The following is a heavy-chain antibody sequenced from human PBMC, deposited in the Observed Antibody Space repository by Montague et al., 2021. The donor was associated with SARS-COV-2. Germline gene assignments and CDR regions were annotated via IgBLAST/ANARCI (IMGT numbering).Heavy chain of an antibody. V-gene: IGHV6-1*01. CDR2: TYYRSMWKS. Sequence: CAISGDSVSSNSATWNWIRQSPSRGLELLGRTYYRSMWKSDYARSVKGRIAINPDTSKNQFSLQLSSVTPEDTALYYCVRGIEAAGSYDYWGQGTLVTASS. D-gene: IGHD6-13*01. J-gene: IGHJ4*02. CDR1: GDSVSSNSAT. CDR3: VRGIEAAGSYDY.